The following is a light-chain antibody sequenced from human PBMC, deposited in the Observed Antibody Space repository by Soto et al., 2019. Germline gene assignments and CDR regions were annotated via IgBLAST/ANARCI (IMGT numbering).Light chain of an antibody. Sequence: QSALTQPASVSASPGQSITISCTGTSSDIGDYNYVSWYQQRPGEAPKLILYEVENRPSGISDRFSGSKSGNTASLTISGLRTEDEAEYYCSSSTSPVTLVVFGGGTKLTVL. CDR3: SSSTSPVTLVV. CDR2: EVE. CDR1: SSDIGDYNY. V-gene: IGLV2-14*03. J-gene: IGLJ2*01.